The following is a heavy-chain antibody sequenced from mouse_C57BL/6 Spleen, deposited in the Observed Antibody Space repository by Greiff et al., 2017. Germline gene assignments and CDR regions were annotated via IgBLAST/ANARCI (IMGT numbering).Heavy chain of an antibody. CDR1: GYTFTDYY. Sequence: EVQLQQSGPELVKPGASVKISCKASGYTFTDYYMNWVKQSHGKSLEWIGDINPNNGGTSYNQKFKGKATLTVDKSSSTAYMELNSLTSEDSAVYYCAREGGTGTFDYWGQGTTLTVSS. CDR2: INPNNGGT. D-gene: IGHD4-1*01. CDR3: AREGGTGTFDY. J-gene: IGHJ2*01. V-gene: IGHV1-26*01.